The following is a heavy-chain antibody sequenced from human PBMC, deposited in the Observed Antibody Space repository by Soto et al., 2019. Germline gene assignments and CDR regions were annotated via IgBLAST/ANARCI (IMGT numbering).Heavy chain of an antibody. V-gene: IGHV3-23*01. D-gene: IGHD3-10*02. J-gene: IGHJ2*01. CDR3: AEDGIRGVRSVSAFLLNRSSDL. Sequence: GKGLEWVSVISGSGSSTYYAESVKGRFTISRDNSKNTLYLQINGLRAEDTVFFFQAEDGIRGVRSVSAFLLNRSSDL. CDR2: ISGSGSST.